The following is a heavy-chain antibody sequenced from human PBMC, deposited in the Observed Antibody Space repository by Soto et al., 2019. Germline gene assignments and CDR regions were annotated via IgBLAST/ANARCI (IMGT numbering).Heavy chain of an antibody. CDR3: ATELGENPASPFDA. CDR1: GVTFSSET. J-gene: IGHJ4*02. D-gene: IGHD3-10*01. Sequence: ASVKVSCKASGVTFSSETLGWVRQAPGQGLEWVGGIIPLFGTASYAQKFQGRVTITADESTSTVYMELSSLRSDDTAVYFCATELGENPASPFDAWGQGTLVTVSS. V-gene: IGHV1-69*13. CDR2: IIPLFGTA.